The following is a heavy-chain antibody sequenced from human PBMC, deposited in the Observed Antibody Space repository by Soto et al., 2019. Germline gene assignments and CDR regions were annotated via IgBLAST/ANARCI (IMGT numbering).Heavy chain of an antibody. Sequence: GGVVKGKSVDFGGTFSNNTMSWVRQAPGKGLEWVSAISDTGGSTYYADSVKGRFTISRDNSKNMVYLQMNNLRAEDTAVYYCAKDRASGLLVAAASLDLWGQG. J-gene: IGHJ4*02. CDR2: ISDTGGST. CDR3: AKDRASGLLVAAASLDL. V-gene: IGHV3-23*01. D-gene: IGHD2-2*01. CDR1: GGTFSNNT.